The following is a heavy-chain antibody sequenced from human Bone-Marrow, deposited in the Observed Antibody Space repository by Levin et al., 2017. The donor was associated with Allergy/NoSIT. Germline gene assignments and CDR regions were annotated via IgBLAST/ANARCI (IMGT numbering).Heavy chain of an antibody. CDR3: AKSEGRAVRAIDY. J-gene: IGHJ4*02. D-gene: IGHD3-10*01. CDR2: IRGSGGII. CDR1: GFSFSNYA. V-gene: IGHV3-23*01. Sequence: RAGGSLRLSCAASGFSFSNYAMSWVRQAPGKGLEWISGIRGSGGIIDYADSVKGRFTISRDNSKDTLYLEMSSLRVEDTAIYYCAKSEGRAVRAIDYWGQGSLVTVTS.